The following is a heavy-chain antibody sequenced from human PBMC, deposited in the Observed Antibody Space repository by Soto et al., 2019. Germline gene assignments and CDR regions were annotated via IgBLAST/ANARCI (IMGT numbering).Heavy chain of an antibody. V-gene: IGHV5-51*01. Sequence: GESLKISCKGSGYTFTGYWIGWVRQMPGKGLEWMGIIWPGDSDTRYSPSFQGQVTISVDKAISTAYLQWSSTKASDTALYYCGRSQGSGYFGPWGQGTLVTVSS. CDR1: GYTFTGYW. CDR3: GRSQGSGYFGP. CDR2: IWPGDSDT. J-gene: IGHJ4*03.